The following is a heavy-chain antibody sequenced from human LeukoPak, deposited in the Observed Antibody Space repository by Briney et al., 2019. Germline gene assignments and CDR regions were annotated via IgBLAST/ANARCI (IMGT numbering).Heavy chain of an antibody. CDR2: FSNTGST. D-gene: IGHD1-26*01. Sequence: GGSLRLSCAASGFTVSSNYMSWVRQAPGRGLEWVAVFSNTGSTYYADSVKGRFTISRDNAKNSLYLQMNSLRAEDTAVYYCARDQTKWEPLRRRDYYYMDVWGKGTTVTVSS. CDR1: GFTVSSNY. J-gene: IGHJ6*03. V-gene: IGHV3-53*01. CDR3: ARDQTKWEPLRRRDYYYMDV.